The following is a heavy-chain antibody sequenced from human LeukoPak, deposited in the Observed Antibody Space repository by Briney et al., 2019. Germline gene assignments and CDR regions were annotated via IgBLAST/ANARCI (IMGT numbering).Heavy chain of an antibody. D-gene: IGHD4-17*01. CDR2: IKQDGSEK. Sequence: RPGGSLRLSCAASGFTFSSYWMSWVRQAPGKGLEWVANIKQDGSEKYFVDSVKGRFTNSRDNAKNSLYLQMSSLRAEDTAVYYCARDEDSTGPYYFDYWGQGTLVTVSS. CDR1: GFTFSSYW. V-gene: IGHV3-7*01. CDR3: ARDEDSTGPYYFDY. J-gene: IGHJ4*02.